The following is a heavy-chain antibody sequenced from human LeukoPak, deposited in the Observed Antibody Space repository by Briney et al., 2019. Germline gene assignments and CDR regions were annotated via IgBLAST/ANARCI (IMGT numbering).Heavy chain of an antibody. D-gene: IGHD6-19*01. J-gene: IGHJ4*02. Sequence: SETLSLTCTVSGGSISSSNWWGWIRQPPGRGLEWIGYIHYTGSTSYNPSLKSRVTMSEDTSKNQFSLKLTSVTALDTAVYYCAKCDSSGYYFDFWGQGSLVTVSS. CDR1: GGSISSSNW. V-gene: IGHV4-28*06. CDR2: IHYTGST. CDR3: AKCDSSGYYFDF.